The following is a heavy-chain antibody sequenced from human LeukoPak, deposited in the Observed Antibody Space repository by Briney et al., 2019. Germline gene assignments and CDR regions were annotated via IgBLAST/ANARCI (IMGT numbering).Heavy chain of an antibody. V-gene: IGHV2-5*01. CDR1: GFSLSTSGVG. D-gene: IGHD5-24*01. Sequence: ESGPTLVKPTQTLTLTCTFSGFSLSTSGVGVGWIRQPPGKALEWLALIYWNDDKRYGPSLKSRLTITKDTSKNQVVLTMTNMDPVDTATYYCAQTERWLQIDYWGQGTLVTVSS. J-gene: IGHJ4*02. CDR3: AQTERWLQIDY. CDR2: IYWNDDK.